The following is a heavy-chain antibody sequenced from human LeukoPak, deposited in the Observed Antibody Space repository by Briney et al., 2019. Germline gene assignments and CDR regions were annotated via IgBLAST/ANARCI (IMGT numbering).Heavy chain of an antibody. J-gene: IGHJ5*02. V-gene: IGHV4-31*03. CDR3: ARRRAYNWYDP. CDR1: GGSISSGGYY. CDR2: IYYSGST. Sequence: PSETLSLTCTVSGGSISSGGYYWSWIRQHPGKGLEWIGYIYYSGSTYYNPSLKSRITISVDTSKNQFSLKVNSVTAADTAVYYCARRRAYNWYDPWGQGTLITVSS.